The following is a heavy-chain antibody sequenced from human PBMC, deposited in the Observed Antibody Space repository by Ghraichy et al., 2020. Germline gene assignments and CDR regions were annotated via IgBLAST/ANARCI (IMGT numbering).Heavy chain of an antibody. V-gene: IGHV4-39*07. CDR1: GGSISSTSDY. CDR3: ARRGYSYGSHPFDH. J-gene: IGHJ4*02. D-gene: IGHD5-18*01. CDR2: IYYTGST. Sequence: SETLSLTCTVSGGSISSTSDYWGWIRQPPGKGLEWIGSIYYTGSTHYHPSLKSRVIISGDTSKNQFSLKVRSVTAADTAVYYCARRGYSYGSHPFDHWGPGTLVTVSS.